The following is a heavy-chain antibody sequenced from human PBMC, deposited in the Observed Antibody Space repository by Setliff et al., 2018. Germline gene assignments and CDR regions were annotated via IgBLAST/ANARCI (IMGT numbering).Heavy chain of an antibody. CDR2: IYSGGGT. J-gene: IGHJ4*02. CDR3: AGDKPLQHNYNFWSGYCPY. CDR1: GFSVGSTY. D-gene: IGHD3-3*01. Sequence: PGGSLRLSCVASGFSVGSTYMTWVRQAPGKGLEWVSVIYSGGGTDYLDSLRGRFTISKSNSKNTLYLQMNSLRPEDTAVYYCAGDKPLQHNYNFWSGYCPYWGQGTLVTVSS. V-gene: IGHV3-53*04.